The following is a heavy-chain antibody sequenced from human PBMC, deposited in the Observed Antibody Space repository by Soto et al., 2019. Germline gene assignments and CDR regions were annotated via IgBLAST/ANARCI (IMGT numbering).Heavy chain of an antibody. CDR2: IYYSGGT. D-gene: IGHD3-3*01. V-gene: IGHV4-31*03. CDR1: GGSISSGGYY. J-gene: IGHJ5*02. CDR3: ARELRFVNWCDP. Sequence: QVQLQESGPGLVKPAQTLSLTCTVSGGSISSGGYYWSWIRQHPGKGLEWIGYIYYSGGTYYNPSLKGRVTISVDTSKNQFSLKLSSVTAADTAVYYCARELRFVNWCDPWGQGTLVTVSS.